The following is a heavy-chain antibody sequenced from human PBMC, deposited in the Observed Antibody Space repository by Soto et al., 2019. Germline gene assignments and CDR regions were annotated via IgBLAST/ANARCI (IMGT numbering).Heavy chain of an antibody. Sequence: PGVTLRLSCAASGFTFSDYYMSWIRQAPGKGLEWVSYISSSGSTIYYADSVKGRFTISRDNAKNSLYLQMNSLRAEDTAVYYCERDKGVGTKSADYYSMDGWGQGTTVTGS. CDR3: ERDKGVGTKSADYYSMDG. CDR2: ISSSGSTI. D-gene: IGHD1-1*01. V-gene: IGHV3-11*01. J-gene: IGHJ6*02. CDR1: GFTFSDYY.